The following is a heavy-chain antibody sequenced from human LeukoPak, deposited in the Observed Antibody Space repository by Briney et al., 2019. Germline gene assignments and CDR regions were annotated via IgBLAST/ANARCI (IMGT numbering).Heavy chain of an antibody. D-gene: IGHD5-12*01. CDR3: ARDTSGYDWLESGNWFDP. J-gene: IGHJ5*02. Sequence: ASVKLSCNASGSTFTNYGISWVRQAPGQGPGRVGWISAYNDNKNYTQDLQGRVTMTTDTSTGTAYMELRSLRSDDTAVYYWARDTSGYDWLESGNWFDPWGQGTLVTVSS. CDR2: ISAYNDNK. V-gene: IGHV1-18*01. CDR1: GSTFTNYG.